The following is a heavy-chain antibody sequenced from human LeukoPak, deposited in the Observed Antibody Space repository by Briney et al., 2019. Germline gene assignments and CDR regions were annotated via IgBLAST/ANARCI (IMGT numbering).Heavy chain of an antibody. V-gene: IGHV4-59*08. CDR1: GDSISSYY. CDR3: ARHSSGRDFFDY. D-gene: IGHD3-10*01. CDR2: IYYSGST. Sequence: SETLSLTCTVSGDSISSYYWSWIRQPPGKGLEWIGYIYYSGSTKYNPSLKSRVTISVDTSKNQFSLKLSSVTAADTALYYCARHSSGRDFFDYWGQGTLVTVSS. J-gene: IGHJ4*02.